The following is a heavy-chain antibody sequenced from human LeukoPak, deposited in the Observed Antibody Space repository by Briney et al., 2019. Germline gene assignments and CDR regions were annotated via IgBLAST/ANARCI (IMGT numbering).Heavy chain of an antibody. V-gene: IGHV3-30*01. CDR3: ARGGIPTGPYYYFYYMDV. CDR1: GFTFSRNV. D-gene: IGHD3-10*01. CDR2: ISYDGNNK. Sequence: PGSSLRLSCAASGFTFSRNVMHWVRQAPGKGLEGVATISYDGNNKFHSDSVKGRFTISRDNSRNTLYLPMNSLRGGDAAVYSCARGGIPTGPYYYFYYMDVWGKGTAVTVSS. J-gene: IGHJ6*03.